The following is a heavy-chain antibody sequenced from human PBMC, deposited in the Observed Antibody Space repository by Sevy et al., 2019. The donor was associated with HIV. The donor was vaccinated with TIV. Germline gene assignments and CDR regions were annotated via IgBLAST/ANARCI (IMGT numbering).Heavy chain of an antibody. V-gene: IGHV3-21*01. CDR1: GFTFSSYS. D-gene: IGHD3-22*01. Sequence: GGSLRLSCTASGFTFSSYSMNWVRQAPGKGLEWVSSISYSSFYKYYADSVKGRFTISRDNAKNSLYLQMNSLRADDAAVYYCGGDEGSSGFDAFDIWGQGTMVTVSS. J-gene: IGHJ3*02. CDR3: GGDEGSSGFDAFDI. CDR2: ISYSSFYK.